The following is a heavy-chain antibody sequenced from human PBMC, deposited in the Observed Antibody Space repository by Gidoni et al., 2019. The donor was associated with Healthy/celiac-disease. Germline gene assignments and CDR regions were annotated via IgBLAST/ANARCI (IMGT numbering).Heavy chain of an antibody. Sequence: QVQLVESGGGVVQPGRSLRLSCAASGFTFSSYAMHWVRQAPGKGLEWVAVISYDGSNKYYADSVKGRFTISRDNSKNTLYLQMNSLRAEDTAVYYCARDAAIIYYYYYMDVWGKGTTVTVSS. J-gene: IGHJ6*03. V-gene: IGHV3-30-3*01. CDR1: GFTFSSYA. D-gene: IGHD2-2*02. CDR2: ISYDGSNK. CDR3: ARDAAIIYYYYYMDV.